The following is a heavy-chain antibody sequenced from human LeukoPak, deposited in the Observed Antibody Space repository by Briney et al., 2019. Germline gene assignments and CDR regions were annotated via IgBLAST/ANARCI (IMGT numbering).Heavy chain of an antibody. CDR3: AKDGGGYFDY. D-gene: IGHD3-16*01. CDR2: ISYDGSNK. J-gene: IGHJ4*02. Sequence: PGRSLRLSCAASGFTFSSYGMHCVRQAPGKGLEWVAVISYDGSNKYYADSVKGRFTISRDNSKNTLYLQMNSLRAEDTAVYYCAKDGGGYFDYWGQGTLVTVSS. CDR1: GFTFSSYG. V-gene: IGHV3-30*18.